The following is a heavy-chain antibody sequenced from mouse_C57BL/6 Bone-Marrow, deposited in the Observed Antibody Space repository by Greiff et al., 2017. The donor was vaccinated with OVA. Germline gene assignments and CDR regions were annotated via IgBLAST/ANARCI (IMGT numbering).Heavy chain of an antibody. Sequence: EVQLQESGPGLVKPSQSLSLTCSVTGYSITSGYYWNWIRQFPGNKLEWMGYISYDGSNNYNPSLKNRISITRDTSKNQSFLKLNSVTTEDTATYYCARVGNDYYAMDYWGQGTSVTVSS. CDR1: GYSITSGYY. CDR2: ISYDGSN. J-gene: IGHJ4*01. V-gene: IGHV3-6*01. CDR3: ARVGNDYYAMDY. D-gene: IGHD2-1*01.